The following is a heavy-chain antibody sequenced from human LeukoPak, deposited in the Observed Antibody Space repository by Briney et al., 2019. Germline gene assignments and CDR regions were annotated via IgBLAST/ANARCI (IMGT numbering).Heavy chain of an antibody. CDR2: ISAYNGNA. Sequence: ASVKVSCKASGYIFINHGIAWVRQAPGQGLEYMGWISAYNGNADYAQNLQGRVTMTTDTSTTTAYMELRSLTSDDTAVYYCARWGPSPSDYWGQGTLVTVSS. V-gene: IGHV1-18*01. CDR3: ARWGPSPSDY. J-gene: IGHJ4*02. D-gene: IGHD3-16*01. CDR1: GYIFINHG.